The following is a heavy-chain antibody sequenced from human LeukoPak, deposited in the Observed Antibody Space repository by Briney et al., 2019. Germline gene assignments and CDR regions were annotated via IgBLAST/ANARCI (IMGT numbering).Heavy chain of an antibody. D-gene: IGHD6-13*01. CDR1: GGSISSYY. J-gene: IGHJ4*02. CDR3: ARGQSSSWYRFDY. Sequence: SETLSLTCTVSGGSISSYYWSWIRQPPGKGLEWIGYIYYSGSTNYNPSLKSRVTISVDTSKNQFSLKLSSVTAADTAVYYCARGQSSSWYRFDYWGQGTLVTVCS. CDR2: IYYSGST. V-gene: IGHV4-59*01.